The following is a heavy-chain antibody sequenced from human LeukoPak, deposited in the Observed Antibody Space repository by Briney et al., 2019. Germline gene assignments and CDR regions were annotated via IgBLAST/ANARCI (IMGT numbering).Heavy chain of an antibody. D-gene: IGHD3-10*01. V-gene: IGHV4-31*03. J-gene: IGHJ6*02. CDR3: ARDRNYYGSGMDV. Sequence: KPSQTLSFTRTVSGGSISSGDYYWNWIRQHPGKGLXWIGSIYYSGSTYYNPSLKSRVTISVGTSENQFSLKLSSVTAADTAVYYCARDRNYYGSGMDVWGQGTTVTVSS. CDR2: IYYSGST. CDR1: GGSISSGDYY.